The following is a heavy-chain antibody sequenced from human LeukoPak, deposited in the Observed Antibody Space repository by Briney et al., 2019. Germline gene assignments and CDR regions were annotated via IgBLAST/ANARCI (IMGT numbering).Heavy chain of an antibody. J-gene: IGHJ4*02. V-gene: IGHV4-4*07. Sequence: ASETLSLTCTVSGGSISSYYWSWIRQPAGKGLEWIGRIYTSGSTNYNPSLKSRVTMSVDTSNNQFSLNLASVTAADTAVYYCARVGVFGYCTRDSCHSPFDYWGQGTLVTVSS. CDR2: IYTSGST. D-gene: IGHD2-15*01. CDR3: ARVGVFGYCTRDSCHSPFDY. CDR1: GGSISSYY.